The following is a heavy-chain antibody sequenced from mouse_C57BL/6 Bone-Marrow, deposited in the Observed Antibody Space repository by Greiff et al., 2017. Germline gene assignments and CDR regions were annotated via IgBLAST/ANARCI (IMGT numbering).Heavy chain of an antibody. D-gene: IGHD2-5*01. CDR1: GYTFTDYN. V-gene: IGHV1-18*01. J-gene: IGHJ1*03. Sequence: VQLKESGPELVKPGASVKIPCKASGYTFTDYNMDWVKQSHGKSLEWIGDINPNNGGTIYNQKFKGKATLTVDKSSSTAYMELRSLTSEDTAVYYCARCTIVTTRWYFDVWGTGTTVTVSS. CDR3: ARCTIVTTRWYFDV. CDR2: INPNNGGT.